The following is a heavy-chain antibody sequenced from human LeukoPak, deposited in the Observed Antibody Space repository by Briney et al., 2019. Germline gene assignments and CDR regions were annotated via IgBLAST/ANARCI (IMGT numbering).Heavy chain of an antibody. CDR1: GGTFSRFT. J-gene: IGHJ4*02. Sequence: GASVKVSCKASGGTFSRFTISWVRQAPGQGFEWMGGVTPIFGTANCAQRFQGRVSITADESTSTAFMELSSLRSEDTAVYYCAREWGLESSGFYYAYWGQGTLVTVSS. D-gene: IGHD3-22*01. CDR3: AREWGLESSGFYYAY. CDR2: VTPIFGTA. V-gene: IGHV1-69*13.